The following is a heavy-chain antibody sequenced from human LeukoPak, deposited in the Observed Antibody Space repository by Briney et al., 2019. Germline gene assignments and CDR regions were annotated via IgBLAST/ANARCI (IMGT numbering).Heavy chain of an antibody. CDR3: ARLPGVPAAIYDPHSGSYYFDY. CDR2: IYPGDSDT. CDR1: GYSFTSYW. D-gene: IGHD2-2*02. Sequence: GESLKISCKGSGYSFTSYWIGWVRQLPGKGLEWMGIIYPGDSDTRYSPSFQGQVTISADKSISTAYLQWSSLKASDTAMYYCARLPGVPAAIYDPHSGSYYFDYWGQGTLVTVSS. V-gene: IGHV5-51*01. J-gene: IGHJ4*02.